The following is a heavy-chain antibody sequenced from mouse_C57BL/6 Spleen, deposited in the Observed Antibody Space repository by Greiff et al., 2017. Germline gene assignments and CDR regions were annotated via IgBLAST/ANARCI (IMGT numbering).Heavy chain of an antibody. CDR3: ARLHWDHYAMDY. CDR1: GFNIKDYY. CDR2: IDPEDGET. J-gene: IGHJ4*01. V-gene: IGHV14-2*01. Sequence: VQLQQSGAELVKPGASVKLSCTASGFNIKDYYMHWVKQRTEQGLEWIGRIDPEDGETKYAPKFQGKATITADTSSNTADLQLSSLTSEDTAVYYCARLHWDHYAMDYWGQGTSVTVSS. D-gene: IGHD4-1*01.